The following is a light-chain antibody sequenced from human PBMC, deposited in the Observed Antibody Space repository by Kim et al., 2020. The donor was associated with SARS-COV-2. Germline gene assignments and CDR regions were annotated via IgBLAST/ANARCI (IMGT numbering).Light chain of an antibody. J-gene: IGLJ3*02. V-gene: IGLV1-40*01. Sequence: QAVVTQPPSLSGAPGQTVTISCTGSRSNIGAGYDVHWYQQLPGTAPKLLIHGNNLRPSGIPDRFSGSKSDTSASLAITGLQPEDEADYYCQSYDPSLTAVFGGGTQLTVL. CDR1: RSNIGAGYD. CDR2: GNN. CDR3: QSYDPSLTAV.